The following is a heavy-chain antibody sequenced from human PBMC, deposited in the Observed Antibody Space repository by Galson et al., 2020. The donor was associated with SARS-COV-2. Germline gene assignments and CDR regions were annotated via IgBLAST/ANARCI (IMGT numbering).Heavy chain of an antibody. CDR1: GFTFSSYA. V-gene: IGHV3-30-3*01. D-gene: IGHD3-10*01. CDR3: ARADSIYGSGSYYDYYFDY. J-gene: IGHJ4*02. Sequence: GESLKISCAASGFTFSSYAMHWVRQAPGEGLEWVAVISYDGSNKYYADSVRGRFTISRDNSKNTLYLQMNSPRPEDTAVYYCARADSIYGSGSYYDYYFDYWGQGTLVTVSS. CDR2: ISYDGSNK.